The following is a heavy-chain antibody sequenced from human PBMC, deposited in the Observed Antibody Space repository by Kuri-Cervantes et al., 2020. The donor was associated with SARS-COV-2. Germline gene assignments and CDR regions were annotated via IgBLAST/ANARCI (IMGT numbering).Heavy chain of an antibody. J-gene: IGHJ5*02. CDR2: IYWDDDK. CDR3: ARIILYCSGGSCYNGFDP. V-gene: IGHV2-5*02. CDR1: GFSLSTSGVG. Sequence: SGPTLVKPTQTLTLTCTFSGFSLSTSGVGVGLISQPPGKALEWLALIYWDDDKRYSPSMKSRLTISKDTSKNQVVLTMTNMDPVDTATYYCARIILYCSGGSCYNGFDPWGQGTLVTVSS. D-gene: IGHD2-15*01.